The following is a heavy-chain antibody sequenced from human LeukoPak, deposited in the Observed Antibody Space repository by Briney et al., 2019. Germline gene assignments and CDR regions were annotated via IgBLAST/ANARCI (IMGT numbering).Heavy chain of an antibody. CDR1: GYTFTSYD. CDR2: MNPNSGNT. Sequence: GASVKVSCKASGYTFTSYDINWVRQATGQGLEWMGWMNPNSGNTGYAQKFQGRVTMTRNTSISTAYMELSSLRSEDTAAYYCARGGIAAAGTDYYYYMDVWGKGTTVTVSS. J-gene: IGHJ6*03. CDR3: ARGGIAAAGTDYYYYMDV. D-gene: IGHD6-13*01. V-gene: IGHV1-8*01.